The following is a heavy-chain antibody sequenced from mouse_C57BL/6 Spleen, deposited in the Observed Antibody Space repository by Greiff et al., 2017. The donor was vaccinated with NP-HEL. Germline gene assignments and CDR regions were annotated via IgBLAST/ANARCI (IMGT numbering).Heavy chain of an antibody. D-gene: IGHD1-1*01. CDR3: ARSPITTVVYYYAMDY. CDR2: IDPSNGGT. V-gene: IGHV1-53*01. CDR1: GYTFTSYW. J-gene: IGHJ4*01. Sequence: QVQLQQPGTELVKPGASVKLSCKASGYTFTSYWMHWVKQRPGHGLEWIGNIDPSNGGTTYNEKFKSKATLTVDKSSSTAYMQLSSLTSEDSAVYYLARSPITTVVYYYAMDYWGQGTSLTVSS.